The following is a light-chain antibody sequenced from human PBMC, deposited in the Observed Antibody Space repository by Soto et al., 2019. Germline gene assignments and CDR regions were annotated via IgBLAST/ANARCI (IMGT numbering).Light chain of an antibody. CDR2: GNT. J-gene: IGLJ1*01. CDR3: QSYDSSLSVLDV. Sequence: QSVLTQPPSVSGAPGQRVTISCTGSSSNNGAGYEVHWFQQLPGTAPKLLIYGNTNRPSGVPDRFSGSKSDTSASLAITGLQPEDEADYYCQSYDSSLSVLDVFGTGTKVTVL. V-gene: IGLV1-40*01. CDR1: SSNNGAGYE.